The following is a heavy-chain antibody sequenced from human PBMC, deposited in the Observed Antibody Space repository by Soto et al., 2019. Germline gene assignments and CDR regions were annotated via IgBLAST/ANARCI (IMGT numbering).Heavy chain of an antibody. J-gene: IGHJ6*02. CDR2: IIPLFGTA. CDR3: ARDRGELADYYYDGMDV. Sequence: QVQLVQSGAEVKKPGSSVKVSCKASGGTFSSYAISWVRQAPGQWLEWMGGIIPLFGTANYAQKLQGRVTITADESASTAYRELSSMRSEDTAVYYCARDRGELADYYYDGMDVWGQGTPVTVCS. D-gene: IGHD1-26*01. CDR1: GGTFSSYA. V-gene: IGHV1-69*01.